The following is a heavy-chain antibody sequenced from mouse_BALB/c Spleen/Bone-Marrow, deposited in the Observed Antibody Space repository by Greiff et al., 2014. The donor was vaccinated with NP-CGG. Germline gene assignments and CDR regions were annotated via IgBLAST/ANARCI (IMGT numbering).Heavy chain of an antibody. Sequence: VMLMESGPELVKPGASVRISCKASGYTFTSYYIHWVKQRPGQGLEWIGWIYPGNVNTKYNEKFKGKATLTADKSSSTAYMQLSSLTSEDSAVYFCASYDGSHFDVWGAGTTVTVSS. CDR3: ASYDGSHFDV. V-gene: IGHV1S56*01. D-gene: IGHD2-3*01. CDR1: GYTFTSYY. J-gene: IGHJ1*01. CDR2: IYPGNVNT.